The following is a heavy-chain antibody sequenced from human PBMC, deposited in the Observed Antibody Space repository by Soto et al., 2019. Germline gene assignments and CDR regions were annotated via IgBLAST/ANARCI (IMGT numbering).Heavy chain of an antibody. CDR3: AVGPRMWLAGGGY. CDR1: GGSFSGYY. D-gene: IGHD6-19*01. J-gene: IGHJ4*02. CDR2: INHNGIT. Sequence: QVLLEQWGAGLLKPSETLSLTCAVYGGSFSGYYWTWIRQPPGKGLEWLGEINHNGITDYNPSIKSRVSISIDTSKTQFSLKLNSVTAADTAVYYCAVGPRMWLAGGGYWGQGTLVTVSS. V-gene: IGHV4-34*01.